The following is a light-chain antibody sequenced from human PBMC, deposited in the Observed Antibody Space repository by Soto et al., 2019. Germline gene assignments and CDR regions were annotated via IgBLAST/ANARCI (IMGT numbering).Light chain of an antibody. V-gene: IGLV1-44*01. CDR2: SNN. CDR3: AAWDDSLYGVV. J-gene: IGLJ2*01. Sequence: QSVLTQPPSASGTPGQRVTISWSGSSSNIGTKTVNWYQQLPGTAPKLLIYSNNQRPSGVPDRFSGSKSGTSASLAITGLQSEDEGDFYCAAWDDSLYGVVFGGGTKLTVL. CDR1: SSNIGTKT.